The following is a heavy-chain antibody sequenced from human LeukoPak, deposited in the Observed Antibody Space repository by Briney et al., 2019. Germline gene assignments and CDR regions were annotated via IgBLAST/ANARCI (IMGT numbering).Heavy chain of an antibody. J-gene: IGHJ6*03. CDR3: AREPRYYRDSYYSYMDV. Sequence: PSETLSLTCSVSGASIRDYYWTWIRQPPGKRLRWIGSISHSGSTKYNPSLNSRVSISIDTSRDQFSLKLRSVTAADTAVYYCAREPRYYRDSYYSYMDVWGKGTTVTVSS. CDR2: ISHSGST. CDR1: GASIRDYY. D-gene: IGHD3-22*01. V-gene: IGHV4-59*01.